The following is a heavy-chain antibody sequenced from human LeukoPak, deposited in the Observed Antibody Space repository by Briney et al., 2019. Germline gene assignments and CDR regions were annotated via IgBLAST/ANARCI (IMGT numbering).Heavy chain of an antibody. CDR2: IRYDGSNK. V-gene: IGHV3-30*02. D-gene: IGHD3-10*01. CDR3: AKDTDGSGSD. CDR1: GFTFSSYG. Sequence: GGSLRLSCAASGFTFSSYGMHWVRQAPGKGLEWVAFIRYDGSNKYYADSVKGRFTISRDNSKNTLYLQVNSLRAEDTAVYYCAKDTDGSGSDWGQGTLVTVSS. J-gene: IGHJ4*02.